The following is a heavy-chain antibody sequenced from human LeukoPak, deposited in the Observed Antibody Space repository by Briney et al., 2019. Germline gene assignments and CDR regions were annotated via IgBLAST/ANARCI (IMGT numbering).Heavy chain of an antibody. CDR1: GFTVSFYA. CDR2: IAGGGSST. J-gene: IGHJ3*02. Sequence: GGSLRLSCAASGFTVSFYAMSWVRQAPGKGLEWVSVIAGGGSSTYYADSVKGRFTVSRDNSKNTLYLQMNSLRVEDTAVYYCVKDPDPRYCSSTSCSPIWGQGTMVTVSS. D-gene: IGHD2-2*01. V-gene: IGHV3-23*01. CDR3: VKDPDPRYCSSTSCSPI.